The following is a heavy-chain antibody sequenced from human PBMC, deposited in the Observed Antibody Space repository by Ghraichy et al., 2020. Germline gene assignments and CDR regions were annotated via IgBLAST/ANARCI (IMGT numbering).Heavy chain of an antibody. CDR2: ISSDERTT. CDR3: VRSNGYLDY. CDR1: GFTFGSSW. J-gene: IGHJ4*02. V-gene: IGHV3-74*01. D-gene: IGHD3-22*01. Sequence: GVSLRLSCAASGFTFGSSWMHWVRQAPGKGLVWVSHISSDERTTNYADSVKGRFTISRDNAKNTLYLQMNSLRAEDTALYYCVRSNGYLDYWGQGTLVTVSS.